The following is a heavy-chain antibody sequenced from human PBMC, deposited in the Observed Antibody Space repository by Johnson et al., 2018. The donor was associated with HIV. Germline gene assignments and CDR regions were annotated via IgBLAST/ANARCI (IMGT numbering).Heavy chain of an antibody. V-gene: IGHV3-30*03. J-gene: IGHJ3*01. CDR1: GLSFSNFG. CDR2: ISYDGSNK. Sequence: QVLLVESGGGVVQPGKSLTLSCVASGLSFSNFGIHWVRQAPGKGLEWVAVISYDGSNKYYADSVKGRFTISRDNSKNTLYLQMNSLRGEDTAVYYCAGELGGSGFDVWGQGTMVTVSS. D-gene: IGHD1-26*01. CDR3: AGELGGSGFDV.